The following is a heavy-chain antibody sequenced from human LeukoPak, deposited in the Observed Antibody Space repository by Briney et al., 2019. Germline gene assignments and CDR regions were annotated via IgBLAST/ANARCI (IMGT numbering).Heavy chain of an antibody. CDR2: IIWSGGST. CDR3: ARDDYGSGSWNDY. J-gene: IGHJ4*02. D-gene: IGHD3-10*01. Sequence: GGSLRLSCAASGFTSDDYGMSWVRQAPGKGLEWVSGIIWSGGSTGYADSVKGRFTISRDNAKNSLYLQMNSLRAEDTALYYCARDDYGSGSWNDYWGQGTLVTVSS. V-gene: IGHV3-20*04. CDR1: GFTSDDYG.